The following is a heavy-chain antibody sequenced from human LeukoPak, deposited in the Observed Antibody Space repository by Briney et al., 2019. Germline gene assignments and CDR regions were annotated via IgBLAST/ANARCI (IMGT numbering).Heavy chain of an antibody. CDR1: GGSISNYY. D-gene: IGHD1-14*01. J-gene: IGHJ4*02. CDR3: ARHRPPLISEFDY. V-gene: IGHV4-59*08. Sequence: SETLSLTCSVSGGSISNYYWTWIRQRPGKGLEWIGYIYYSGSTNYNPSLKSRVAISVDTSKNQFSLKLTSVTAADTAVYYCARHRPPLISEFDYWGQGTLVTVSS. CDR2: IYYSGST.